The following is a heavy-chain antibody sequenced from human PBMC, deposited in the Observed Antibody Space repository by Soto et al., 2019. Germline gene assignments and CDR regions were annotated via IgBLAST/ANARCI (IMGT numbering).Heavy chain of an antibody. CDR3: AKDLYSSSGWALDY. CDR2: ISGSGGST. Sequence: GGSLRLSCAASGFTFSSYAMSWVRQAPGKGLEWVSAISGSGGSTYYADSVKGRFTISRDNSKNTLYLQMNSLRAEDTAVYYCAKDLYSSSGWALDYWGQGTLVTVSS. J-gene: IGHJ4*02. D-gene: IGHD6-6*01. V-gene: IGHV3-23*01. CDR1: GFTFSSYA.